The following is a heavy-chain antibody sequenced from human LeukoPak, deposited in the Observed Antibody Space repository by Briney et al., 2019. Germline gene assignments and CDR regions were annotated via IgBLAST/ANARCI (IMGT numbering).Heavy chain of an antibody. CDR3: SRSPDY. CDR1: GFPFSDYW. CDR2: IKQDGSEH. Sequence: GGSLRLSCAASGFPFSDYWMDWVRQAPGKGMEWVANIKQDGSEHYYADSVKGRFTISRDNAKNSLYLEMNSLRAEDTAVYYYSRSPDYWGQGALVTVSS. J-gene: IGHJ4*02. V-gene: IGHV3-7*01.